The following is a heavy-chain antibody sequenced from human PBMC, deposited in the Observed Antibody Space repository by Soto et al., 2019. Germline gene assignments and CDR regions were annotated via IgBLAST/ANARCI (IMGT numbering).Heavy chain of an antibody. J-gene: IGHJ4*02. D-gene: IGHD3-9*01. CDR3: ARESVLRYFDWSIIGPFDY. Sequence: SETLSLTCTVSGGSISSSSYYWGWIRQPPGKGQEWIGSIYYSGSTYYNTSLKSRVTISVDTSKNQFSLKLSSVTAADTAVYYCARESVLRYFDWSIIGPFDYWGQGTLVTVSS. CDR1: GGSISSSSYY. CDR2: IYYSGST. V-gene: IGHV4-39*01.